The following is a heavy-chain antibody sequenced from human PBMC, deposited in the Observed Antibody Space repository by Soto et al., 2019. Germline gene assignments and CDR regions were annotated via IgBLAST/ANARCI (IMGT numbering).Heavy chain of an antibody. CDR1: GGTFSSYT. Sequence: ASVKVSCKASGGTFSSYTISWLRQAPGQGLAWMGGIIPIFGTANYAQKFQGRVTITADESTSTAYMELSSLRSEDTAVYYCARDYGRYCISTSCYAAGGMDVWGQGTTVTVSS. CDR2: IIPIFGTA. V-gene: IGHV1-69*13. J-gene: IGHJ6*02. CDR3: ARDYGRYCISTSCYAAGGMDV. D-gene: IGHD2-2*01.